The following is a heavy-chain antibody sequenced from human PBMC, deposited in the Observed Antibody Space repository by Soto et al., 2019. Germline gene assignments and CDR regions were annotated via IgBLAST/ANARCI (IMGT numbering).Heavy chain of an antibody. CDR2: INHSGST. CDR3: ARGGSAARLYYYYGMDV. J-gene: IGHJ6*02. V-gene: IGHV4-4*02. CDR1: GGSISSSNW. Sequence: PSATLSLTCAVSGGSISSSNWWSWVRQRPGKGLEWIGEINHSGSTNYNPSLKSRVTISVDTSKNQFSLKLSSVTAADTAVYYCARGGSAARLYYYYGMDVWGQGTTVTVSS. D-gene: IGHD6-6*01.